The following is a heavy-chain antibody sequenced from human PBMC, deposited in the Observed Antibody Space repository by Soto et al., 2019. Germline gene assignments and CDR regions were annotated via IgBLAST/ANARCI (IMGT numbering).Heavy chain of an antibody. Sequence: EVQLLESGGGLVQPGGSLRLSCAASGFTFSSYAMSWVRQAPGKGLEWVSAISGSGGSTYYADSVKGRFTISGDNSKNTLYLQMNSLRAEDTAVYYCARGHGTLNYYDSTYYYYGMDVWGQGTTVTVSS. J-gene: IGHJ6*02. CDR2: ISGSGGST. D-gene: IGHD3-22*01. CDR1: GFTFSSYA. V-gene: IGHV3-23*01. CDR3: ARGHGTLNYYDSTYYYYGMDV.